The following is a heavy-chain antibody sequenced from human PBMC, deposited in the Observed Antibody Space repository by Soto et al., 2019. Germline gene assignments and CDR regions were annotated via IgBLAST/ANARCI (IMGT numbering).Heavy chain of an antibody. D-gene: IGHD3-10*01. J-gene: IGHJ6*02. V-gene: IGHV4-34*01. CDR1: GGSFSGYY. Sequence: QVQLQQWGAGLLKPSETLSLTCAVYGGSFSGYYWSWIRQPPGKGLEWIGEINHSGSTNYNPSLKSRVTISVDTSKNQCSLKLSSVTAADTAVYYCARSRVKGTYGMDVWGQGTTVTVSS. CDR2: INHSGST. CDR3: ARSRVKGTYGMDV.